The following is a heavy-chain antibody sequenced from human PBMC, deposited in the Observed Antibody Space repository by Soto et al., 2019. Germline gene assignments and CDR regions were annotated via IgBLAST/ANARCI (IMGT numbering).Heavy chain of an antibody. V-gene: IGHV3-11*01. CDR1: GFTFSDYY. Sequence: GGSLRLSCAASGFTFSDYYMSWIRQAPGKGLEWVSYISSSGSTIYYADSVKGRFTISRDNAKNSLYLQMNSLRAEDTAVYYCARGPYDFWSGYPWHYNWFDPWGQGTLVTVSS. CDR3: ARGPYDFWSGYPWHYNWFDP. J-gene: IGHJ5*02. D-gene: IGHD3-3*01. CDR2: ISSSGSTI.